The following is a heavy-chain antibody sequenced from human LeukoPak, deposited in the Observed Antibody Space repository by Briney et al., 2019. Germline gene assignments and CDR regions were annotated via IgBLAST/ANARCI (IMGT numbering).Heavy chain of an antibody. V-gene: IGHV4-34*01. CDR1: GGSFSGYY. CDR2: MHYSGST. CDR3: ARLHYGGNYGYYYYYMDV. D-gene: IGHD4-23*01. Sequence: SETLSLTCAVYGGSFSGYYWSWIRQPPGKGLEWIGGMHYSGSTYYNPSLKSRVTISVDTSKNQFSLKLSSVTAADTAVYYCARLHYGGNYGYYYYYMDVWGKGTTVTISS. J-gene: IGHJ6*03.